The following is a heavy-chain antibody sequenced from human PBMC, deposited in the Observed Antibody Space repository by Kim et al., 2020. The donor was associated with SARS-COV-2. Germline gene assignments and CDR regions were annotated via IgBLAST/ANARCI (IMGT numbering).Heavy chain of an antibody. CDR3: ARVQFKGASGRRIAFDI. Sequence: SETLSLTCTVSGGSISSYYWSWIRQPPGKGLEWIGYIYYSGSTNYNPSLKSRVTISVDTSKNQFSLKLSSVTAADTAVYYCARVQFKGASGRRIAFDIWGQGTMVTVSS. V-gene: IGHV4-59*01. CDR1: GGSISSYY. D-gene: IGHD3-10*01. J-gene: IGHJ3*02. CDR2: IYYSGST.